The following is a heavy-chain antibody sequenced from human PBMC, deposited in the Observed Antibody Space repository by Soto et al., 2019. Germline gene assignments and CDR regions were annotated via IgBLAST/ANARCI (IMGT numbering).Heavy chain of an antibody. D-gene: IGHD3-3*01. CDR3: AKVRRPSYDFWSGYYVGMDV. J-gene: IGHJ6*02. CDR2: ISDDGSNK. Sequence: QVQLVESGGGVVQPGRSLRLSCAASGFTFSSYGIHWVRQAPGKGLEWVAVISDDGSNKYYADSVKGRFTISRDNSKSTLYLQMNSLRAEDTAVYYCAKVRRPSYDFWSGYYVGMDVWGQGTTVTVSS. CDR1: GFTFSSYG. V-gene: IGHV3-30*18.